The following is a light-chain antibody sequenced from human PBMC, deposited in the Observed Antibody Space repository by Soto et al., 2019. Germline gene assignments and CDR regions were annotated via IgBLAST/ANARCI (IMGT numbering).Light chain of an antibody. CDR3: QQYDNLPIN. CDR2: AAS. CDR1: QDINNY. Sequence: DIQMTQSPSSLSASVGDRVTITCQASQDINNYLSWYQQKPGEAPKILIYAASNLETGVPSRFSGSGSGTDFSFTISSLQPEDSATYYCQQYDNLPINLGQGTRLEIK. V-gene: IGKV1-33*01. J-gene: IGKJ5*01.